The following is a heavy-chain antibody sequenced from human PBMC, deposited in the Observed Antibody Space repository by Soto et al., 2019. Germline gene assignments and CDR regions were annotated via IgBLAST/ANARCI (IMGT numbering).Heavy chain of an antibody. CDR2: IYYSGNT. CDR3: AREGGESSDGLYYFDS. V-gene: IGHV4-30-4*01. Sequence: QVQLQESGPGLVKPSQTLSLTCTVSGGSTSSDNYWSWIRQPPGKGLEWIGHIYYSGNTEYNPSLKSRLAISIDTSKNQFSLKLSSVTAAYTAVYFCAREGGESSDGLYYFDSWGQGSLVTVSS. CDR1: GGSTSSDNY. D-gene: IGHD3-16*01. J-gene: IGHJ4*02.